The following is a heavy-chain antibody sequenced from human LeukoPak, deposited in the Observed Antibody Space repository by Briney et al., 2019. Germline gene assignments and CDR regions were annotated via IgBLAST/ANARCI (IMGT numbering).Heavy chain of an antibody. V-gene: IGHV3-21*01. CDR1: GFTFSSYA. CDR3: ARVPGFYRSGGSCYSCYYYYGMDV. Sequence: GSLRLSCAASGFTFSSYAMSWVRQAPGKGLEWVSSISSSSSYIYYADSVKGRFTISRDNAKNSLYLQMNSLRAEDTAVYYCARVPGFYRSGGSCYSCYYYYGMDVWGQGTTVTVSS. J-gene: IGHJ6*02. CDR2: ISSSSSYI. D-gene: IGHD2-15*01.